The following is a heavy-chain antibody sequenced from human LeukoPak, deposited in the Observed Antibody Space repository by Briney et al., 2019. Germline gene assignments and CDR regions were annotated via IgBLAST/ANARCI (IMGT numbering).Heavy chain of an antibody. CDR3: ARARRGCSSTSCYGGNFDY. V-gene: IGHV3-30-3*01. CDR2: ISYDGSNK. D-gene: IGHD2-2*01. Sequence: GGSLRLSCAASGFTFSSYAMHWVRQAPGKGLERVAVISYDGSNKYYADSVKGRFTISRDNSKNTLYLQMNSLRAEDTAVYYCARARRGCSSTSCYGGNFDYWGQGTLVTVSS. J-gene: IGHJ4*02. CDR1: GFTFSSYA.